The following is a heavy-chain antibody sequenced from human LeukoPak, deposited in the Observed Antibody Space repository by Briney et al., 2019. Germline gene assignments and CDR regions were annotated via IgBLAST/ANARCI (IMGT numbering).Heavy chain of an antibody. J-gene: IGHJ4*02. V-gene: IGHV1-8*01. CDR3: VRTPPNWGADY. D-gene: IGHD7-27*01. Sequence: ASVKVSCKASGYTFTTYDINWVRQATGQGLEWMGWMSPNSGNTGYAQKFQGRVTMTRDTSISTAYMELSSLRSEDTAVYYCVRTPPNWGADYWGQGTLVTVSS. CDR1: GYTFTTYD. CDR2: MSPNSGNT.